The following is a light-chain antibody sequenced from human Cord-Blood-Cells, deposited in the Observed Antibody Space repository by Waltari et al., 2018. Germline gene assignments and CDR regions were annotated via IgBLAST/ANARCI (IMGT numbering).Light chain of an antibody. CDR1: PSISSY. CDR2: AAS. V-gene: IGKV1-39*01. Sequence: DIQMTQSPSSLSASVGDRVTITCRASPSISSYLNWYHQKQGKAPKLLISAASSLQSGGPSRFSGSGSGADFTLTSSSLQPEDFATYCGRQSYSAPRSFGQGTKLEIK. CDR3: RQSYSAPRS. J-gene: IGKJ2*03.